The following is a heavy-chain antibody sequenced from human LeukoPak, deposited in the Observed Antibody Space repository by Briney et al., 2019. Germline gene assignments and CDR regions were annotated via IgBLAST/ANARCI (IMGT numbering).Heavy chain of an antibody. CDR2: IDTSGNT. J-gene: IGHJ4*02. Sequence: PSETLSLTCTVSGGSISTYYWNWIRQPAGKGLEWIGRIDTSGNTNYDPSLKSRITMSVDTSKNQFSLKLSSVTAADTAVYYCARDRGSGWYVYWGQGTLVTVSS. CDR3: ARDRGSGWYVY. D-gene: IGHD6-19*01. CDR1: GGSISTYY. V-gene: IGHV4-4*07.